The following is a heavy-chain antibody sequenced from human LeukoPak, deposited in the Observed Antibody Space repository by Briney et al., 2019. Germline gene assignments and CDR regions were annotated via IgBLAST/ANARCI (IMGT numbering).Heavy chain of an antibody. V-gene: IGHV3-30*02. CDR1: GFIFSSYG. CDR3: ARGEYCSSTSCYDVGYFDL. CDR2: IGYDDGSNK. Sequence: GGSLRLSCAASGFIFSSYGMHWVRQAPGKGLEWVAFIGYDDGSNKYYADSVKGRFTISRDNSKNTLYLQMNSLRAEDTAVYYCARGEYCSSTSCYDVGYFDLWGRGTLVTVSS. D-gene: IGHD2-2*01. J-gene: IGHJ2*01.